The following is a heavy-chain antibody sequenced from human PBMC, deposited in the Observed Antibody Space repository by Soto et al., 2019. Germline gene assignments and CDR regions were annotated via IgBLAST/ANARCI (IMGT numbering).Heavy chain of an antibody. D-gene: IGHD5-12*01. CDR3: AREVVATMDIYYSGMDV. CDR1: GYTFTSYA. Sequence: ASVKVSCKASGYTFTSYAMHWVCQAPGQRREWMGWINAGNGNTKYSQKFQGRVTITRDTSSSTVYMELSNLRSDDTAVYYCAREVVATMDIYYSGMDVWGQGTTVTVSS. CDR2: INAGNGNT. V-gene: IGHV1-3*01. J-gene: IGHJ6*02.